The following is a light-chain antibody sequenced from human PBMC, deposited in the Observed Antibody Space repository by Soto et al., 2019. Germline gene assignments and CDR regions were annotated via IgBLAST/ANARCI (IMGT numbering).Light chain of an antibody. J-gene: IGLJ1*01. CDR3: SSKTGSSSPFV. CDR1: TSDVGAYNY. CDR2: EVS. Sequence: QSALTQPASVSGSPGQSITISCTGSTSDVGAYNYVSWYKHHPGQAPQLMIYEVSNRPSGVSNRFSGSKSGNTASLTISGLQADDEGDYYCSSKTGSSSPFVFGTGTKLTVL. V-gene: IGLV2-14*01.